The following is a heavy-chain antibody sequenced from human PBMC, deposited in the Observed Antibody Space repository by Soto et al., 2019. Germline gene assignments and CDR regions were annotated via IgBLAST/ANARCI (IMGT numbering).Heavy chain of an antibody. CDR1: GDSFTKYA. CDR2: IVPVFGRV. CDR3: TVVASGSTWDYFDY. V-gene: IGHV1-69*06. J-gene: IGHJ4*02. D-gene: IGHD2-15*01. Sequence: QVHLVQSGAEVRKPGSSVRVSCKASGDSFTKYAISWLRQAPGQGLEWMGGIVPVFGRVTYAQRFQDRVSIIADKSTATSYLALTSLTADDTAVYYCTVVASGSTWDYFDYWGQGTLVTVSS.